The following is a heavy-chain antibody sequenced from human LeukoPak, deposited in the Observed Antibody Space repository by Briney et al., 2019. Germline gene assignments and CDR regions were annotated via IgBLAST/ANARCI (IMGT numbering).Heavy chain of an antibody. CDR3: TTEAYCGGDCYSGY. V-gene: IGHV3-15*01. D-gene: IGHD2-21*02. CDR1: GFTFSNAW. J-gene: IGHJ4*02. CDR2: IKSKTDGWKT. Sequence: PGGSLRLSCAASGFTFSNAWMSWVRQAPGKGLEWVGRIKSKTDGWKTDYAASVKGRFTISRDDSKNTLYLQMNSLKTEDTAVYYCTTEAYCGGDCYSGYWGQGTLVTVSS.